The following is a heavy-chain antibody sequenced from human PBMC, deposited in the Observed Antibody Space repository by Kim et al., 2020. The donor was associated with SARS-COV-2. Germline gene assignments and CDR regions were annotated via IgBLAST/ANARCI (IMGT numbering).Heavy chain of an antibody. CDR3: ARYRGISTHFDY. J-gene: IGHJ4*02. Sequence: NYHPSLNRRVTISVDKAKNQFSLKLRSVTAADTAVYYCARYRGISTHFDYWGQGTLVTVSS. V-gene: IGHV4-4*02. D-gene: IGHD2-15*01.